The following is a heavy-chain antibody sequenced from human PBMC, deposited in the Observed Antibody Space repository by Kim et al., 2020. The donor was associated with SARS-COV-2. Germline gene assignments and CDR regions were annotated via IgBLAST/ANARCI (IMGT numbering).Heavy chain of an antibody. CDR1: GFTFTGHA. V-gene: IGHV3-23*01. CDR2: IDGSDGTT. CDR3: LKGGGGGIREY. D-gene: IGHD3-16*01. J-gene: IGHJ4*02. Sequence: GGSLRLSCTTSGFTFTGHAMSWVRQAPGKGLEWVSSIDGSDGTTYYVDSVKGRFSISRDDSKNTLYLHMSAFRADDTATYYCLKGGGGGIREYRGQGTVV.